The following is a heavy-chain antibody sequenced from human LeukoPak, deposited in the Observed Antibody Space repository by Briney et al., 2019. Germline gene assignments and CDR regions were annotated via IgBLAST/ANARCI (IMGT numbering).Heavy chain of an antibody. V-gene: IGHV3-23*01. CDR2: ITGSGGNT. CDR1: GFTFSNYA. J-gene: IGHJ2*01. D-gene: IGHD1-1*01. CDR3: AKPRAMTTGVGRYFDL. Sequence: PGGSLRLSCAASGFTFSNYAMTWVRQAPGKGLQWVSAITGSGGNTYYADSVKGRFTISRDNSKNTLYLQMNSLRAEDTATYYCAKPRAMTTGVGRYFDLWGRGTLVTVSS.